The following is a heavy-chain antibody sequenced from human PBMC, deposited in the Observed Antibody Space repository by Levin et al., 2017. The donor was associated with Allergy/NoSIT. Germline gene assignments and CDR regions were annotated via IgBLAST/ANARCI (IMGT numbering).Heavy chain of an antibody. CDR2: IYYSGST. V-gene: IGHV4-59*01. CDR3: AGAEFGELLGYYYYYMDV. CDR1: GGSISSYY. Sequence: GSLRLSCTVSGGSISSYYWSWIRQPPGKGLEWIGYIYYSGSTNYNPSLKSRVTISVDTSKNQFSLKLSSVTAADTAVYYCAGAEFGELLGYYYYYMDVWGKGTTVTVSS. J-gene: IGHJ6*03. D-gene: IGHD3-10*01.